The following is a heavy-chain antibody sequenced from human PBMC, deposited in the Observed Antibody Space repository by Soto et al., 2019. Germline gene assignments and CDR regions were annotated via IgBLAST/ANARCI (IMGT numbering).Heavy chain of an antibody. CDR1: GGTFSSYA. D-gene: IGHD3-10*01. CDR2: IIPIFGTT. J-gene: IGHJ6*02. Sequence: QVQLVQSGAEVKKPGSSVKVSCKASGGTFSSYAISWVRQAPGQGLEWMGGIIPIFGTTNYAQKFQGRVTITADESTTIAYRELSSLGSEDTAVYYCARGGATLVRGVLRTGYYGMDVWGQGTTVTVSS. CDR3: ARGGATLVRGVLRTGYYGMDV. V-gene: IGHV1-69*01.